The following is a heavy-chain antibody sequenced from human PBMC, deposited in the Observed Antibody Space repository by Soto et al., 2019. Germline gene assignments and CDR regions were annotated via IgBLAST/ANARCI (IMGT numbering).Heavy chain of an antibody. J-gene: IGHJ4*02. Sequence: QITLKESGPTLVKPTQTLTLTCTFSGFSLSTSGVGVGWIRQPPGKALEWLAVIYWDDNKHYSQSLKSRLTXXXXXXXXXXXXXXXXXXXXXXXXXXXXXXXXXXXPIDSWGQGTLVTDSS. CDR2: IYWDDNK. CDR1: GFSLSTSGVG. CDR3: XXXXXXXXPIDS. V-gene: IGHV2-5*02.